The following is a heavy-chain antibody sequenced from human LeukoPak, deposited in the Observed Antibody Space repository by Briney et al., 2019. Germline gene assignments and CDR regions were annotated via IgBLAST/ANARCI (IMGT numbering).Heavy chain of an antibody. CDR1: GGSISSGWW. D-gene: IGHD4-17*01. CDR3: ARVALRAFDY. CDR2: IHHSGTT. J-gene: IGHJ4*02. Sequence: SETLSLTCAVSGGSISSGWWWSWVRQSPEKGLEWIAEIHHSGTTHYNPSLKSRLSISVDKSKNQFSLKLTSMAAADTAVYYCARVALRAFDYWGQGTLVTVSS. V-gene: IGHV4-4*02.